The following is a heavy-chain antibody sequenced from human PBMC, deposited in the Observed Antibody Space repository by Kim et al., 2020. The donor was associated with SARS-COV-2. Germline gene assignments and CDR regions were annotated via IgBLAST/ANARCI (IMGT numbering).Heavy chain of an antibody. V-gene: IGHV3-9*01. CDR1: GFTFGDYA. D-gene: IGHD2-21*02. CDR2: ISWNSGSI. J-gene: IGHJ4*02. Sequence: GGSLRLSCAASGFTFGDYAMHWVRQAPGKGLEWVSGISWNSGSIGYADSVKGRFTISRDNAKNSLYLQMNSLRAEDTALYYCAKAYGGNSERYYFDYWGQGTLVTVSS. CDR3: AKAYGGNSERYYFDY.